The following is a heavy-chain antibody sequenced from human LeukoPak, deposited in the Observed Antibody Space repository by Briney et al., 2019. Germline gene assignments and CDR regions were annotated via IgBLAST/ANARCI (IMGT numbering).Heavy chain of an antibody. J-gene: IGHJ4*02. Sequence: SETLSLTCTVSGGSISSYYWSWIRQPPGKGLEWIGYIYYSGSTNYNPSLKSRVTISVDTSKNQFSLKLSSVTAADTAVYYCARGNFRDTAMVTGFDYWGQGTLVTVSS. V-gene: IGHV4-59*08. CDR2: IYYSGST. D-gene: IGHD5-18*01. CDR1: GGSISSYY. CDR3: ARGNFRDTAMVTGFDY.